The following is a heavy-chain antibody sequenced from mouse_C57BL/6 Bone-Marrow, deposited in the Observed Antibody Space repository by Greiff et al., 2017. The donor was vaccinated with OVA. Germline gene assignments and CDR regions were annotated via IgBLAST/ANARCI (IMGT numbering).Heavy chain of an antibody. Sequence: EVMLVESGGGLVQSGRSLRLSCATSGFTFSDFYMEWVRQAPGKGLEWIAASRNKANDYTTEYSASVKGRFIVSRDTSQSILYLQMNALRAEDTAIYYCARDGEGLDYWGQGTTLTVSS. CDR1: GFTFSDFY. V-gene: IGHV7-1*01. CDR2: SRNKANDYTT. CDR3: ARDGEGLDY. J-gene: IGHJ2*01. D-gene: IGHD3-3*01.